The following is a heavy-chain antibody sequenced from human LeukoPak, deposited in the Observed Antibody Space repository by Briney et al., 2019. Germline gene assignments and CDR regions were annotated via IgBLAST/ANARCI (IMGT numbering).Heavy chain of an antibody. J-gene: IGHJ5*02. V-gene: IGHV3-7*03. D-gene: IGHD1-26*01. CDR1: GFTFSSCW. Sequence: GGSLRLSCAASGFTFSSCWMNWVRQAPGKVLEWVANIKQDGSEKYYVDSVKGRFTISRDNSKNTLYVQMNSLRAEDTAVYYCAKGLVGARGWFDPWGQGTLVTVSS. CDR3: AKGLVGARGWFDP. CDR2: IKQDGSEK.